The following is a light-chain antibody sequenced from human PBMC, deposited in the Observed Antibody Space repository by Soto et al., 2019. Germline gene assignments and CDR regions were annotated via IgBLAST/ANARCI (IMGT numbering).Light chain of an antibody. CDR2: HSS. CDR1: QSISTW. Sequence: DVQMTQSPSTLSASIGDRVTLTCRASQSISTWLAWYQQKPGQAPKLLITHSSTLQHGVPSRFIGRGSGTEFTLTISSLQPDDFATYYCQQYNFFRTFGQGTKVEV. J-gene: IGKJ1*01. V-gene: IGKV1-5*03. CDR3: QQYNFFRT.